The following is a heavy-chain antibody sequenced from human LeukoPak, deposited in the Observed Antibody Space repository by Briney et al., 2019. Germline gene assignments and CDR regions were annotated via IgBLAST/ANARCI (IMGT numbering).Heavy chain of an antibody. V-gene: IGHV4-59*12. D-gene: IGHD2-15*01. Sequence: SETLSLTCTVSGGSISSYYWSWIRQPPGKGLEWIGYIYYSGSTNYNPSLKSRVTISVDKSKNQFSLKLSSVTAADTAVYYCAREAGGLMSDDAFDIWGQGTMVTVSS. CDR3: AREAGGLMSDDAFDI. J-gene: IGHJ3*02. CDR1: GGSISSYY. CDR2: IYYSGST.